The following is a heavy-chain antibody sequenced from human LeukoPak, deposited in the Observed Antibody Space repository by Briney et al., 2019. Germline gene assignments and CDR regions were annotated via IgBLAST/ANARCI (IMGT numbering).Heavy chain of an antibody. D-gene: IGHD3-10*01. CDR3: ARWTSTDYGSGSYYYDY. CDR2: IYYSGYT. Sequence: SETLSLTCTVSGGSISSYYWSWIRQPPGKGLEWIGCIYYSGYTNYKSSLKSRVTISVDTSKNQFSLKLSSVTAADTAVYYCARWTSTDYGSGSYYYDYWGQGTLVTVSS. J-gene: IGHJ4*02. V-gene: IGHV4-59*12. CDR1: GGSISSYY.